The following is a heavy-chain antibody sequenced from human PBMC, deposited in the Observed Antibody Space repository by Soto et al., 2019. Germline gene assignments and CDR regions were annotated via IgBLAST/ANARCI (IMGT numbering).Heavy chain of an antibody. CDR3: ARFEEQLGGDYYSGMDV. V-gene: IGHV1-69*06. CDR1: GGTFSSYA. D-gene: IGHD6-6*01. Sequence: QVQLVQSGAEVKKPGSSVKVSCKASGGTFSSYAISWVRQAPGQGLEWMGGIIPIFGTANYAQKFQGRVTITADKSTSTAYMELSSLRSEDTAVYYCARFEEQLGGDYYSGMDVWGQGTTVTVSS. CDR2: IIPIFGTA. J-gene: IGHJ6*02.